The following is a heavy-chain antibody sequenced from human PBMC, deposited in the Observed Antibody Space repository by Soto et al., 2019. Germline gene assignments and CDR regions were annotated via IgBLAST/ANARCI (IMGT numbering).Heavy chain of an antibody. CDR1: GGSFSGNY. D-gene: IGHD2-2*01. CDR2: IYYSGST. Sequence: QVQLQESGPGLVKPPEPLSLTGPVPGGSFSGNYWSGFRKPPGKGLEWIGYIYYSGSTNYNPSLKSRVTISVDTSKNQFSLKLSSVTAADTAVYYCARDLQYQLLGVWGQGTLVTVSS. V-gene: IGHV4-59*01. J-gene: IGHJ4*02. CDR3: ARDLQYQLLGV.